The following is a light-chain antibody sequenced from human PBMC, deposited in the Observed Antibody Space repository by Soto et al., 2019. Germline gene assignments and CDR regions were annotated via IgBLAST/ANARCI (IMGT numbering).Light chain of an antibody. J-gene: IGLJ1*01. CDR3: QSYDSSRSGYV. Sequence: QSVLTQPPSVSGAPGQRVTISCTGSSSNIGAGYDVHWYQQLPGTAPKLLIYGNSNRPSGVPDRFSGSKSGTSASLAITGLHAEDEADYYCQSYDSSRSGYVFGTGTKLTVL. CDR1: SSNIGAGYD. V-gene: IGLV1-40*01. CDR2: GNS.